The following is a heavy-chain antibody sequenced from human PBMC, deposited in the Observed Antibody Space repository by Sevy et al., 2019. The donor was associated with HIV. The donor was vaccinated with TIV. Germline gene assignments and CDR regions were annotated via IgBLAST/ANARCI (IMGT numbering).Heavy chain of an antibody. J-gene: IGHJ4*02. CDR1: GFTFSRYS. V-gene: IGHV3-21*01. Sequence: GGSLRLSCGASGFTFSRYSMNWVRQAPGKGLEWVSSISSVNSYIYYADSVKGRFTISRDNAKNSLYLHMNSLRAEDTAVYYCARGSGAVVAGNYFDYWGQGILVTVSS. CDR2: ISSVNSYI. D-gene: IGHD6-19*01. CDR3: ARGSGAVVAGNYFDY.